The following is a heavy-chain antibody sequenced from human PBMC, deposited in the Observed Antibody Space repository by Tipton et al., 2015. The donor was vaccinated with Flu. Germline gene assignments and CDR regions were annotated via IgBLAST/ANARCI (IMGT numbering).Heavy chain of an antibody. CDR2: ICHSGNT. V-gene: IGHV4-38-2*01. CDR1: GSSMGSGYC. J-gene: IGHJ5*02. Sequence: TLSLTCSVSGSSMGSGYCWGWIRQPPGKGLEWIANICHSGNTYHNPSLKSRVTISVDKSKNQFSLRLRSVTAADTAVYYCARHEFWGSSGFEPWGQGTPVTVSS. D-gene: IGHD6-19*01. CDR3: ARHEFWGSSGFEP.